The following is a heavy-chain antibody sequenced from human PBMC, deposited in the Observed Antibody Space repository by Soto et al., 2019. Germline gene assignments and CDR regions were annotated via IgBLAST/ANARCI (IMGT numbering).Heavy chain of an antibody. Sequence: PGGSLRLSCAASGFTFSTYWMHWVRQAPGKGLVWVSRIKTDGSVTTYADSVKGRFTISRDNAKNTLYLQMNTLRAEDTAVYYCARDLGGSHDYWGRGTLVTAPQ. CDR2: IKTDGSVT. J-gene: IGHJ4*02. CDR3: ARDLGGSHDY. CDR1: GFTFSTYW. V-gene: IGHV3-74*01. D-gene: IGHD3-16*01.